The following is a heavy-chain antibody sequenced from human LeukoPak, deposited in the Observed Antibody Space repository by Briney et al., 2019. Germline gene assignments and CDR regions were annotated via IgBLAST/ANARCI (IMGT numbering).Heavy chain of an antibody. CDR1: GFTFYDYA. V-gene: IGHV3-9*01. D-gene: IGHD2-15*01. CDR2: ISWNSGSI. Sequence: GRSLRLSCAASGFTFYDYAMHWVRHAPGKGLEWVLGISWNSGSIVYADSVKGRFTISRDNAKNSLYLQMNSLRAEDTALYYCAKGNVVVVAATAFDIWGQGTMVTVSS. CDR3: AKGNVVVVAATAFDI. J-gene: IGHJ3*02.